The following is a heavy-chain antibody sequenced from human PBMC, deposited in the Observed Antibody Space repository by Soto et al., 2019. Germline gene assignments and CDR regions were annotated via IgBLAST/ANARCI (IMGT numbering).Heavy chain of an antibody. CDR2: IKSKTDGGTT. V-gene: IGHV3-15*01. CDR1: GFTFSNAW. J-gene: IGHJ4*02. D-gene: IGHD3-22*01. CDR3: TTDQDYYDSSGYYY. Sequence: GGSLRLSCAASGFTFSNAWMSWVRQAPGKGLEWVGRIKSKTDGGTTDYAAPVKGRFTISRDDSKNTLYLQMNSLKTEDTAVYYYTTDQDYYDSSGYYYWGQGTLVTVSS.